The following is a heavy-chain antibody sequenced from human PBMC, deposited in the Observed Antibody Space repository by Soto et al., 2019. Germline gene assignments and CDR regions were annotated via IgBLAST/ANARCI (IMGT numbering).Heavy chain of an antibody. J-gene: IGHJ4*02. CDR3: ARQNFELLNQYVDY. CDR1: GDDINTDYY. Sequence: PSETLSLTCTVSGDDINTDYYWSWIRQPPGKGLEWIGHIYYTGGTFENPSLKSRLTMSVDTSKNQFSLKLSSVTAADTAVYYCARQNFELLNQYVDYWGQGTLVTVSS. V-gene: IGHV4-30-4*01. D-gene: IGHD1-26*01. CDR2: IYYTGGT.